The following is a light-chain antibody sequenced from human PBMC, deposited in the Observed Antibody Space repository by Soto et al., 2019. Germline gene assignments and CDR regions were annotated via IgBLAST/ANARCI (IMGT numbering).Light chain of an antibody. V-gene: IGKV3-20*01. CDR1: QSISSSY. Sequence: EIVLTQSPGTLSLSPGKRATLSCRASQSISSSYLAWYQQRPGQAPRLLIYGASSRATGIPDRFSGSGSGTEFTLTISRLEPEDFAVYYCQQYGSSSWTFGQRTKVDIK. CDR3: QQYGSSSWT. CDR2: GAS. J-gene: IGKJ1*01.